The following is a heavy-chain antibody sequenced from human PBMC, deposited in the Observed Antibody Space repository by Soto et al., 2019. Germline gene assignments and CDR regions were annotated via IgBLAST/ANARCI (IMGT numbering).Heavy chain of an antibody. J-gene: IGHJ4*02. CDR3: TRRVRSIGLLDY. CDR2: VYYTGST. CDR1: GNSISGTSSF. D-gene: IGHD1-26*01. V-gene: IGHV4-39*01. Sequence: QLQLRESGPGLLKPSETLSLTCTVSGNSISGTSSFWAWIRQPPGKNLEWIGSVYYTGSTYYNSSLKSRVSISIDTSKNQFSLSLNSVTAADTAVYYCTRRVRSIGLLDYWGQGALVTVSS.